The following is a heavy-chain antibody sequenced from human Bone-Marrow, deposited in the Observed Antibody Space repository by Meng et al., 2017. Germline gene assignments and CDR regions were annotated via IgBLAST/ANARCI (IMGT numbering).Heavy chain of an antibody. V-gene: IGHV1-69*01. CDR3: ARDEDISAAGKLFGDY. CDR2: IIPIFGTA. J-gene: IGHJ4*02. CDR1: GGSFSSYA. D-gene: IGHD6-13*01. Sequence: QGGRGQSGAEVKKPGASGKGPCKASGGSFSSYAISWVRQAPGKGLEWMGGIIPIFGTANYAQKFQGRVTITADESTSTAYMELSSLRSEDTAVYYCARDEDISAAGKLFGDYWGQGTLVTVSS.